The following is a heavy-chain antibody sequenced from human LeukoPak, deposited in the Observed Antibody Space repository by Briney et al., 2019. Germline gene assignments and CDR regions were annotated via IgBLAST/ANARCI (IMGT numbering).Heavy chain of an antibody. J-gene: IGHJ4*02. V-gene: IGHV4-34*01. CDR3: ARQETWERSALIYY. D-gene: IGHD1-1*01. Sequence: PSETLSLTCAVYGGSFSAFFWSWIRQSPGKGLEWIGEISHNGTTNYSPSLKSRITISVDSSKNQSSLHVKSVTAADTAVYYCARQETWERSALIYYWGQGMLVTVSS. CDR2: ISHNGTT. CDR1: GGSFSAFF.